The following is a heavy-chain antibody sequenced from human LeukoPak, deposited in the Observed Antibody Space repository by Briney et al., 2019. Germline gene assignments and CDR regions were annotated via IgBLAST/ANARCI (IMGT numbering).Heavy chain of an antibody. Sequence: ASVKDSRKSSGYTLSRYDIHWVRQAPGQRLEWMGRINAGNGDTKYSEKFQGKVTITRDTSASTDYMELRSLRSDDTAVYYCARGGGGYKGDFNYWGQGTLVTVTA. CDR2: INAGNGDT. CDR1: GYTLSRYD. J-gene: IGHJ4*02. CDR3: ARGGGGYKGDFNY. D-gene: IGHD5-12*01. V-gene: IGHV1-3*01.